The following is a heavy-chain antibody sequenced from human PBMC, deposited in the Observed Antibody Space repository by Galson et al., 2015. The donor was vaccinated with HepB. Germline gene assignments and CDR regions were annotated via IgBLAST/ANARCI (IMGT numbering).Heavy chain of an antibody. CDR3: ARDLQITMISTVGGPGHDY. Sequence: SLRLSCAASGFTFSSYSMNWVRQAPGKGLEWVSSISSSSSYIYYADSVKGRFTISRDNSKNTLYLQMNSLRAEDTAVYYCARDLQITMISTVGGPGHDYWGQGTLVTVSS. V-gene: IGHV3-21*01. D-gene: IGHD3-22*01. CDR2: ISSSSSYI. CDR1: GFTFSSYS. J-gene: IGHJ4*02.